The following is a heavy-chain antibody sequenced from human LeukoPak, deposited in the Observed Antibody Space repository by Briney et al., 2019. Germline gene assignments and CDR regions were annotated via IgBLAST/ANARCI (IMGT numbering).Heavy chain of an antibody. CDR2: IYSGGNT. D-gene: IGHD3-16*02. Sequence: GGSLRLSCAASGFTVSSNYMNWVRQAPGNGMEWVSVIYSGGNTYYADSVKGRFTFSRDNSKNTLYLQMNSLRVEDTAVYYCASVAFGGVIDGAFDFWGQGTMVTVSS. CDR3: ASVAFGGVIDGAFDF. CDR1: GFTVSSNY. V-gene: IGHV3-66*02. J-gene: IGHJ3*01.